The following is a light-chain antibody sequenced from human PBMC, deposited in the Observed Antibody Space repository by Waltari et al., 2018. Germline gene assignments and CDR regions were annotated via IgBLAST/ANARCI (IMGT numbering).Light chain of an antibody. J-gene: IGLJ3*02. CDR2: DTS. V-gene: IGLV7-46*01. CDR1: AGPVTSGLY. Sequence: QAVVTQEPSLTVSPGGTVTLTCGSSAGPVTSGLYPYWFQQKPGQAPRTLIYDTSNKHSWTPARFSGSLLGGKAALTLSGAQPGDEAEYYCLISYSGVGVFGGGTKLTVL. CDR3: LISYSGVGV.